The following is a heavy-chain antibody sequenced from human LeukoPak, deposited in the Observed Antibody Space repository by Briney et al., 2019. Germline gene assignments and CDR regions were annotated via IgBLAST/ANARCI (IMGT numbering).Heavy chain of an antibody. D-gene: IGHD3-3*01. CDR3: ARVPRSTRIPIFR. J-gene: IGHJ4*02. CDR2: ISSSGDTI. V-gene: IGHV3-48*03. CDR1: EFTFSSYE. Sequence: GSLRLSCAASEFTFSSYEMNWVRQAPGKGLEWVSYISSSGDTIYYADSVKGRFTIPRDNAKSSLYLQMNSLRAEDTAVYYCARVPRSTRIPIFRWGQGTLVTVSS.